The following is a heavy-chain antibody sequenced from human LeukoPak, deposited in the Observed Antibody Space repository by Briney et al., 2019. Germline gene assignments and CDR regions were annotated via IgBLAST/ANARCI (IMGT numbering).Heavy chain of an antibody. CDR1: GGSISTYY. CDR3: ARDKADSYGRYFDP. D-gene: IGHD5-18*01. Sequence: SETLSLTCSVSGGSISTYYWNWIRQTPGKGLEWIGHISYGNTDYNPSLKSRVTISVDTSKNQFSLKLTSVTAADTAVYYCARDKADSYGRYFDPWGQGALVIVSS. V-gene: IGHV4-59*01. J-gene: IGHJ5*02. CDR2: ISYGNT.